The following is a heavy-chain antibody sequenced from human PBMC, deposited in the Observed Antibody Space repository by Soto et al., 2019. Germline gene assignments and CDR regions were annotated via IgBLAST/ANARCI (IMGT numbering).Heavy chain of an antibody. CDR2: IIPIFGTA. CDR3: ARDPGMTRYCSSTSCYGYYYYGMDV. Sequence: QVQLVQSGAEVKKPGSSVKVSCKASGGTVSSYAISWVRQAPGQGLEWMGGIIPIFGTANYAQKFQGRVTITAEKSTSTAYMELSSLRSEDMAVYYCARDPGMTRYCSSTSCYGYYYYGMDVWGQGTTVTVSS. V-gene: IGHV1-69*06. J-gene: IGHJ6*02. D-gene: IGHD2-2*01. CDR1: GGTVSSYA.